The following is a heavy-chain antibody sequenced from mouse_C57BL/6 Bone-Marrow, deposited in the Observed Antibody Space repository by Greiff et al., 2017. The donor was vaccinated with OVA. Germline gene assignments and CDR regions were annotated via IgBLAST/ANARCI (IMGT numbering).Heavy chain of an antibody. V-gene: IGHV5-12*01. Sequence: EVKLVESGGGLVQPGGSLKLSCAASGFTFSDYYMYWVRQTPEKRLEWVAYISNGGGSTYYPDTVKGRFTISRDNAKNTLYLQMSRLKSEDTAMYYCARHTTVVARGFDYWGQGTTLTVSS. J-gene: IGHJ2*01. D-gene: IGHD1-1*01. CDR3: ARHTTVVARGFDY. CDR2: ISNGGGST. CDR1: GFTFSDYY.